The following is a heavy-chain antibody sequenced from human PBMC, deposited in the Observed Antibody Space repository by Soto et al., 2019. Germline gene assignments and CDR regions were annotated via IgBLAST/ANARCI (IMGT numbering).Heavy chain of an antibody. J-gene: IGHJ4*02. Sequence: SETVSLTXSVSGDSISTYYWSWIRQSAGKGLEWIGRTYISGDTNYNPSLKSRVTMSVDTSKNQLSLKLRSVTAADTAVYYCAREYTETVDGPTPFYFDYWGQGTPVTVSS. D-gene: IGHD6-19*01. CDR1: GDSISTYY. V-gene: IGHV4-4*07. CDR2: TYISGDT. CDR3: AREYTETVDGPTPFYFDY.